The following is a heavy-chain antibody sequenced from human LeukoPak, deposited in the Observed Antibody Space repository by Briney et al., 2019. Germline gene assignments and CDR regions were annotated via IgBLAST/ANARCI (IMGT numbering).Heavy chain of an antibody. CDR2: ISSSSSTI. J-gene: IGHJ4*02. V-gene: IGHV3-48*04. Sequence: GGSLRLSSAASGFTFSSYSMNWVRQAPGKGLEWVSYISSSSSTIYYADSVKGRFTISRDNAKNSLYLQMNSLRAEDTAVYYCARDWTYSSGWFNYWGQGTLVTVSS. CDR1: GFTFSSYS. D-gene: IGHD6-19*01. CDR3: ARDWTYSSGWFNY.